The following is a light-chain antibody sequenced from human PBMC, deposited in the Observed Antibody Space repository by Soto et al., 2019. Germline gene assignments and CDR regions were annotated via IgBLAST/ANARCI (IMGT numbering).Light chain of an antibody. CDR2: DAS. V-gene: IGKV1-33*01. Sequence: DIQMTQSPSSLSAFVGDRVTITCQASQDISNYLNWYQQKPGKAPQLLIYDASTLKTGVPPRFSGSGSGTDFTFTISSLQPEDTATYYCQQYDSPSITFGQGTRLEIK. CDR1: QDISNY. J-gene: IGKJ5*01. CDR3: QQYDSPSIT.